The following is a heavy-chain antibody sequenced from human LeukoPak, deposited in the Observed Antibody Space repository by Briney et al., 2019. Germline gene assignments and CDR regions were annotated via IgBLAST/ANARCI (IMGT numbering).Heavy chain of an antibody. J-gene: IGHJ5*02. D-gene: IGHD4-23*01. CDR2: INTNTGNP. V-gene: IGHV7-4-1*02. CDR1: GYTFTSYA. CDR3: ARVGSPVVTPGDNWFDP. Sequence: ASVKVSCKASGYTFTSYAMNWVRQAPGQGLEWMGWINTNTGNPTYAQGFTGRFVFSLDTSVSTAYLQISSLKAEDTAVYYCARVGSPVVTPGDNWFDPWGQGTLVTVSS.